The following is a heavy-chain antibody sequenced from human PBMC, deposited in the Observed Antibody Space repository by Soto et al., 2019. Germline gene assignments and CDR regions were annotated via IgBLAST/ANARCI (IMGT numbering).Heavy chain of an antibody. CDR3: AKGERYYYGSGSPI. Sequence: QVQLVESGGGVVQPGRSLRLSCAASGFTFSSYGMHWVRQAPGKGLEWVAVISYDGSNKYYADSVKGRFTISRDNSKNTLNLQMNSLRAEDTAVYYCAKGERYYYGSGSPIWGQGTLVTVSS. V-gene: IGHV3-30*18. J-gene: IGHJ4*02. CDR2: ISYDGSNK. CDR1: GFTFSSYG. D-gene: IGHD3-10*01.